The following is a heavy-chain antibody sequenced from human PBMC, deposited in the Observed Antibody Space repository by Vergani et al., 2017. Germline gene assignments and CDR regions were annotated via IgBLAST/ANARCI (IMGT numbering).Heavy chain of an antibody. J-gene: IGHJ4*02. CDR1: GYTFTSYD. CDR3: ARWLTSANYVDY. CDR2: MNPNSGNT. D-gene: IGHD6-25*01. V-gene: IGHV1-8*01. Sequence: QVPLVQSGAEVKKPGASVKVSCKASGYTFTSYDINWVRQATGQGLEWMGWMNPNSGNTGYAQKFQGRVTMTRDTSTSTVYMELSSLRAEDTAVYYCARWLTSANYVDYWGQGTLVTVSS.